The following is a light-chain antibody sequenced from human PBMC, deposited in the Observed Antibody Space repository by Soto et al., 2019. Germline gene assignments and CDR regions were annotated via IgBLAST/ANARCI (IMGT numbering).Light chain of an antibody. J-gene: IGKJ1*01. CDR1: QTISSW. Sequence: DIQMTQSPSTLSGSVGDRVTITCRASQTISSWLAWYQQKPGKAPKLLIYKASTLKSGVPSRFSGSGSGTEFTLTISRLEPEDSAMYYCQQYGTAPITFGQGTKVDIK. CDR2: KAS. V-gene: IGKV1-5*03. CDR3: QQYGTAPIT.